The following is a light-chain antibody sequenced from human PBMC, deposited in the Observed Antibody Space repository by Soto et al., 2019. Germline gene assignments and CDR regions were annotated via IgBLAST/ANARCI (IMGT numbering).Light chain of an antibody. CDR3: RQRRDWPLT. Sequence: EIVLTQSPATLSLSPGERATLSCRASQSLGYYLAWFQQKPGQAPRLLIYDPSNRAIGIPARFSGSGSGTDFTLTISSLEPEDFAIYYCRQRRDWPLTFGGGTKVEIK. J-gene: IGKJ4*01. V-gene: IGKV3-11*01. CDR1: QSLGYY. CDR2: DPS.